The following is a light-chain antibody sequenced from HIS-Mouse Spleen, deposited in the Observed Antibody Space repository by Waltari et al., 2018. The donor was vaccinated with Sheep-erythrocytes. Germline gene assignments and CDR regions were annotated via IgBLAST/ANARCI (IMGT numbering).Light chain of an antibody. CDR2: DVI. CDR3: CSYAGSYNHV. Sequence: QSALTQPRSVSGSPGQSVPLSCTGTSSDVGGYNYVSWYQQYPGKAPKLMIYDVIKRPSGVPDRFSGSKSGNTASLTISGLQAEDEADYYCCSYAGSYNHVFATGTKVTVL. CDR1: SSDVGGYNY. V-gene: IGLV2-11*01. J-gene: IGLJ1*01.